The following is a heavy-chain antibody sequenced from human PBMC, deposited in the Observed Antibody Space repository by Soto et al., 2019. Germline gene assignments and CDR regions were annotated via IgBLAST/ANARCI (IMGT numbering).Heavy chain of an antibody. CDR1: GYTFTGYY. D-gene: IGHD2-2*01. Sequence: QVQLVQSGAEVKKPGASVKVSCKTSGYTFTGYYIYWVRQAPGQGLEWMGWINPHSGGTDSSQKFQGRVTMTRDTSISTAYMELSRLRSDDTAVYYFAGTSCSSTTCPNTYWGQGTLVTVSS. CDR3: AGTSCSSTTCPNTY. J-gene: IGHJ4*02. V-gene: IGHV1-2*02. CDR2: INPHSGGT.